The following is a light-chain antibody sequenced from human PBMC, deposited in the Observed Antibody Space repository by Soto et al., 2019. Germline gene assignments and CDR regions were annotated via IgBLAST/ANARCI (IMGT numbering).Light chain of an antibody. CDR2: DVT. J-gene: IGLJ1*01. CDR3: SSYSSTSTRRL. Sequence: QSALTQPASVSGSPGQSITIPCSGTSNDIGGYNYVSWHQQFPGKAPKLIIYDVTNRPSGVSFRFSGSKPGKTASLTIFGLQAEDEAGYHCSSYSSTSTRRLFGGGTKVTVL. CDR1: SNDIGGYNY. V-gene: IGLV2-14*03.